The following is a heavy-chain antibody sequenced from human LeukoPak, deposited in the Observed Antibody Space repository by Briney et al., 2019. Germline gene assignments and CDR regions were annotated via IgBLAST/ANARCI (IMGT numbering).Heavy chain of an antibody. V-gene: IGHV4-38-2*02. Sequence: SETLSLTCAVSGYSISSGYYWGWIRQPPGKGLEWTGSFYHTGSTYYNPSLKSRVNISVDTSKNQFSLKLSSVTAADTAVYYCARDHRQAARRLRWFDPWGQGTLVTVSS. CDR1: GYSISSGYY. J-gene: IGHJ5*02. CDR3: ARDHRQAARRLRWFDP. D-gene: IGHD6-13*01. CDR2: FYHTGST.